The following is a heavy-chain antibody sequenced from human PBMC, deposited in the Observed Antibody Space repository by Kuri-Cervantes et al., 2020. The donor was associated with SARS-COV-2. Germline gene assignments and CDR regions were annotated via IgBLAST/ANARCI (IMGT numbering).Heavy chain of an antibody. J-gene: IGHJ4*02. V-gene: IGHV1-46*01. D-gene: IGHD3-16*01. CDR3: ATEGGLDY. CDR1: GFTFSSYG. CDR2: INPSGGST. Sequence: GGSLRLSCAASGFTFSSYGMHWVRQAPGQGLEWMGIINPSGGSTSYAQKFQGRVTMTRDTSTSTVYMELSSLRSEDTAVYYCATEGGLDYWGQGTLVTVSS.